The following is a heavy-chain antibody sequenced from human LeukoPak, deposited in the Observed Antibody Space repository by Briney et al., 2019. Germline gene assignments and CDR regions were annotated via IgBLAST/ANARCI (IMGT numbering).Heavy chain of an antibody. CDR1: GYSFTSYW. CDR3: ARGGGYSFGLDF. CDR2: IDPSDSYT. D-gene: IGHD5-18*01. J-gene: IGHJ4*02. V-gene: IGHV5-10-1*01. Sequence: GESLRISCKGSGYSFTSYWISWVRRMPGKGLEWMGRIDPSDSYTNYNPSFQGHVTISADKSSNTAYLQWSSLQASDTATYYCARGGGYSFGLDFWAQGILVTVSS.